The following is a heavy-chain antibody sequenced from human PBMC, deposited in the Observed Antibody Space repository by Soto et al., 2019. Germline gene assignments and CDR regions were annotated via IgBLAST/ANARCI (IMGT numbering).Heavy chain of an antibody. CDR2: ISSGGTSI. J-gene: IGHJ5*02. Sequence: EEQLVESGGGLVLSGGSLRLSCAASGSTFSIYAMHWVRQAPGKGLEWVSYISSGGTSIYQADSAKGRFTIFRDDAKNSLYLQMNDLRAEDTALYYCVTERSRPGGFDPWGQGTLVTVSS. V-gene: IGHV3-48*03. CDR3: VTERSRPGGFDP. CDR1: GSTFSIYA. D-gene: IGHD2-2*01.